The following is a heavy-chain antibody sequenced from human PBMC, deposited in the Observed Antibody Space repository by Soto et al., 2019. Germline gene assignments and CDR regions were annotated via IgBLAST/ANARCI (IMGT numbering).Heavy chain of an antibody. CDR2: VSHSGST. D-gene: IGHD5-12*01. V-gene: IGHV4-4*02. Sequence: QVQLQESGPGLVKPSGTLSLTCAVSSGSITSSNWWSWVRQPPGKGLEWIGEVSHSGSTNYIPSLKSRVTISVDKSSNQFSLRLSSVTAAATAVYYCARNRYGGYDFDYWGQGTLVTVSS. J-gene: IGHJ4*02. CDR3: ARNRYGGYDFDY. CDR1: SGSITSSNW.